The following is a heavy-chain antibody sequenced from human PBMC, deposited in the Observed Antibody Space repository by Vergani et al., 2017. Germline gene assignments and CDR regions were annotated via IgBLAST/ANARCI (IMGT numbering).Heavy chain of an antibody. D-gene: IGHD6-13*01. CDR1: EFTFSNYG. V-gene: IGHV3-33*01. J-gene: IGHJ4*02. CDR2: IWFDGSNK. Sequence: QVQLVESGGGVVQPGRSLILSCAASEFTFSNYGMHWVRQAPGKGLEWVAVIWFDGSNKYYADSLKGRFTISRDNSKNTLYLQMNSLRAEDTAIYYCARGXYWREAGVPHFDYWGQGTLVTVSS. CDR3: ARGXYWREAGVPHFDY.